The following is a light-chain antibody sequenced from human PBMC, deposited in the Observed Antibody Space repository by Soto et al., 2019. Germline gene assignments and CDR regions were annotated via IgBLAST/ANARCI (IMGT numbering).Light chain of an antibody. V-gene: IGKV3-11*01. Sequence: EIVLTQSPATLSLSPGERATLSCRASQSVSSYLAWYQQKPGQAPRLLIYDASNRATGIPARFSGSRSGTAYTLTIGSLETEDFAVDYGQQRSNWPPYTCGQGPKLEIK. CDR3: QQRSNWPPYT. CDR1: QSVSSY. J-gene: IGKJ2*01. CDR2: DAS.